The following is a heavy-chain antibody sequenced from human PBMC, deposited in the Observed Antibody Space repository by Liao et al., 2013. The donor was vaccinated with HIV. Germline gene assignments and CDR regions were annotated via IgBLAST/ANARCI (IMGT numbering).Heavy chain of an antibody. CDR2: IYTSGST. D-gene: IGHD3/OR15-3a*01. CDR1: GGSISSGSYY. CDR3: ARGLDRDWEYYFDY. V-gene: IGHV4-61*02. Sequence: QVQLQESGPGLVKPSQTLSLTCTVSGGSISSGSYYWSWIRQPAGKGLEWIGRIYTSGSTNYNPSLKSRVTISVGTSKKQFSLKLSSVTAADTAVYYCARGLDRDWEYYFDYVGQGTLVTVSS. J-gene: IGHJ4*02.